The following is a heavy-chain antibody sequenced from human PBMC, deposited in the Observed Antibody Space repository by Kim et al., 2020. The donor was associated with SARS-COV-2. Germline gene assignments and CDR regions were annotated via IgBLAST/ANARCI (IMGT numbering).Heavy chain of an antibody. D-gene: IGHD3-22*01. Sequence: GRFTISRDSSKNTLYLQMNGLRAEDTAVYYCATSLSYYDRNGYYPYYFDYWGQGTLVTVSS. CDR3: ATSLSYYDRNGYYPYYFDY. J-gene: IGHJ4*02. V-gene: IGHV3-30*03.